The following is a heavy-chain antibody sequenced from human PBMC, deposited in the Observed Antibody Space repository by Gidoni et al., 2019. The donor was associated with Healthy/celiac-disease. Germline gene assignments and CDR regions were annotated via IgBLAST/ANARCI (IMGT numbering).Heavy chain of an antibody. Sequence: EVQLLESGGGLVQPGGSLRLSCSASGLTFSSYAMHWVRQAPGKGLGYVSAISSNGGSTYYADSVKGRFTISRYNSKNTRYLQMSSLRAEDTAVYYCVNAYSSGWYYFDYWGQGTLVTVSS. D-gene: IGHD6-19*01. CDR2: ISSNGGST. CDR1: GLTFSSYA. J-gene: IGHJ4*02. CDR3: VNAYSSGWYYFDY. V-gene: IGHV3-64D*06.